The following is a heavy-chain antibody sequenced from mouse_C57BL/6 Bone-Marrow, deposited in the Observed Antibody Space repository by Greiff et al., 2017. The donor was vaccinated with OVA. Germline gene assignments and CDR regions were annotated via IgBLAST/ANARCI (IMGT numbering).Heavy chain of an antibody. CDR1: GFTFSSYA. Sequence: EVKVEESGGGLVKPGGSLKLSCAASGFTFSSYAMSWVRQTPEKRLEWVATISDGGSYTYYPDNVKGRFTISRDNAKNNLYLQMSHLKSEDTAMYYCARDPTYWGQGTLVTVSA. CDR2: ISDGGSYT. J-gene: IGHJ3*01. CDR3: ARDPTY. V-gene: IGHV5-4*01.